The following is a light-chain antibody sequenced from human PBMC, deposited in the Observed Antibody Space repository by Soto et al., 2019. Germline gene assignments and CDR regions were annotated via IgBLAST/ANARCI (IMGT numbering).Light chain of an antibody. V-gene: IGKV1-27*01. Sequence: DIQMTQSPSSQSASVGDRVAITCRASQGISNYLAWYQQKPGKVPKLLIYAASTLQSGVPSRFSGSGSGTDFTLTICSLQPEDVATYYCQKYNSALPLTFGGGTKVEIK. CDR3: QKYNSALPLT. J-gene: IGKJ4*01. CDR2: AAS. CDR1: QGISNY.